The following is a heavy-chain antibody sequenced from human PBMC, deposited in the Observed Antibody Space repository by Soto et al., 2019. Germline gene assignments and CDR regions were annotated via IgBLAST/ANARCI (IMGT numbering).Heavy chain of an antibody. CDR1: GYTFTSYG. Sequence: QVQLVQSGAEVKKPGASVKVSCKASGYTFTSYGISWVRQAPGQGLEWMGWISAYNGNTNYAQKLQGRVTMTTDTYTSTAYMELRSLRSDDTAVYYCASHPRPAIPAAPYFDYWGQGTLVTVSS. V-gene: IGHV1-18*01. D-gene: IGHD2-2*01. J-gene: IGHJ4*02. CDR2: ISAYNGNT. CDR3: ASHPRPAIPAAPYFDY.